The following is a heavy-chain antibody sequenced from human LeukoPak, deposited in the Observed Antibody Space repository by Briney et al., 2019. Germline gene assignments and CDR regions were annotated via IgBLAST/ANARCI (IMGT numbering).Heavy chain of an antibody. Sequence: ASVKVSCKASGYTFTSYGISWVRQAPGQGLEWMGWISAYNGNTNYAQKLQGRVTMTTDTSTSTAYMELRSLRSDDTAVYYCASGSWGYSYGYALVYWGQGTLVTVSS. V-gene: IGHV1-18*01. J-gene: IGHJ4*02. CDR3: ASGSWGYSYGYALVY. CDR2: ISAYNGNT. D-gene: IGHD5-18*01. CDR1: GYTFTSYG.